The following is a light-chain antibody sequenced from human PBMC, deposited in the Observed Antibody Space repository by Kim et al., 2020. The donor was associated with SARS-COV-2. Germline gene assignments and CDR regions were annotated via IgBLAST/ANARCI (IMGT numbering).Light chain of an antibody. V-gene: IGKV1-9*01. CDR1: QDIKTY. Sequence: SVPVGDRVIITCRAAQDIKTYLSWYQQKPGKAPKLLIHTASTRLYGVPSRFSGSASGTDFTLTISSLHSEDAATYYCQQLHTYPYTFGQGTKLEI. CDR2: TAS. CDR3: QQLHTYPYT. J-gene: IGKJ2*01.